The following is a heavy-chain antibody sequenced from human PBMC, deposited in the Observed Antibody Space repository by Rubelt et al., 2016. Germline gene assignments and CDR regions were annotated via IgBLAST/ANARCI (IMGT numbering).Heavy chain of an antibody. V-gene: IGHV4-39*02. J-gene: IGHJ4*02. D-gene: IGHD4/OR15-4a*01. CDR3: AREASYRYGDYVDY. CDR2: IYYSGST. CDR1: GDSISRSNYH. Sequence: QLHLQESGPGLVKPSETLSLTCAVSGDSISRSNYHWGWIRQPAGKGLEWIGSIYYSGSTYYNPSLKSRITLSVDTSKNQFSLKMSAVTAADTAVYYCAREASYRYGDYVDYWGQGTLVTVSS.